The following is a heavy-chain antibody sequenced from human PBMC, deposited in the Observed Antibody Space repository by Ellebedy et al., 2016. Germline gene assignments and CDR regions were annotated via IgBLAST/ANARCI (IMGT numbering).Heavy chain of an antibody. Sequence: GESLKISCAASGFTFSSYWMHWVRQAPGKGLVWVSRINSDGSSTSYADSVKGRFTISRDNAKNTLYLQMNSLRAEDTAVYYCARDTITMVRGVTPYYYGMDVWGQGTTVTVSS. D-gene: IGHD3-10*01. V-gene: IGHV3-74*01. CDR3: ARDTITMVRGVTPYYYGMDV. J-gene: IGHJ6*02. CDR1: GFTFSSYW. CDR2: INSDGSST.